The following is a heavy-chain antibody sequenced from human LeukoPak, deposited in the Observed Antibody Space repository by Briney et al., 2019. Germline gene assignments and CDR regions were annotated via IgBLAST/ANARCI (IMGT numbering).Heavy chain of an antibody. Sequence: LRLSXAASGXTFSSHSMNWVRQAPGKGLEWVSYISSSSSTMYYADSVKGRFTISRDNAKNSLYLQMNSLRDEDTAVYYCARDWCGGSSCHSYLDYWGQGTLVTVSS. CDR1: GXTFSSHS. CDR3: ARDWCGGSSCHSYLDY. V-gene: IGHV3-48*02. D-gene: IGHD2-2*01. J-gene: IGHJ4*02. CDR2: ISSSSSTM.